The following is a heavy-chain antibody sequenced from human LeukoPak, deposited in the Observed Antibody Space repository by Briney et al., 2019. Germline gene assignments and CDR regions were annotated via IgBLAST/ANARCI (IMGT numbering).Heavy chain of an antibody. J-gene: IGHJ4*02. V-gene: IGHV3-48*02. Sequence: GGSLRLSCAASGFTFSNYAMSWVRQAPGKGLEWVSHISSSNNTKYYADSVKGRFTISRDNAKNSLYLQTNSLRDEDTAVYFCAGGDGWFGELLSFDYWGQGTLVTVSS. CDR1: GFTFSNYA. D-gene: IGHD3-10*01. CDR2: ISSSNNTK. CDR3: AGGDGWFGELLSFDY.